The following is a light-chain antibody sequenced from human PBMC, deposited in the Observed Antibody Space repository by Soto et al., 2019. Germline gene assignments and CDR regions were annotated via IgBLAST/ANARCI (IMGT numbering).Light chain of an antibody. CDR2: GAS. CDR1: QSVSSSY. V-gene: IGKV3-20*01. Sequence: EIVLTQSPGTLSLSPGERATLSCRASQSVSSSYLAWYQQKPGQAPRLLIYGASSRATGIPDRFSGSGSGIDFTLTINRLEPEDFAVYYCQQFGSSAWTFGQGTKVDIK. J-gene: IGKJ1*01. CDR3: QQFGSSAWT.